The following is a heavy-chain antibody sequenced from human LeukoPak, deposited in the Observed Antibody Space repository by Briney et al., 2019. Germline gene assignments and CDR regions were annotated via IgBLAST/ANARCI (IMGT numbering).Heavy chain of an antibody. V-gene: IGHV3-23*01. Sequence: PGGSLRLSCAASGFTFSSYAMSWVRQAPGEGLEWVSAISGSGGSTYYADSVKGRFTISRDNSKNTLYLQMNSLRAEDTAVYYCADGHCSGGSCYSFCYYGMDVWGQGTTVTVSS. CDR2: ISGSGGST. CDR3: ADGHCSGGSCYSFCYYGMDV. CDR1: GFTFSSYA. D-gene: IGHD2-15*01. J-gene: IGHJ6*02.